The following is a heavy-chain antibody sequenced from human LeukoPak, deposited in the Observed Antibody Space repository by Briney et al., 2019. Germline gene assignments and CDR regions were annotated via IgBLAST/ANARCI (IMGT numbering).Heavy chain of an antibody. V-gene: IGHV3-74*01. CDR2: IDRDGSRI. CDR3: VRGNDYGGPHY. J-gene: IGHJ4*02. D-gene: IGHD4-23*01. CDR1: GFTFSSYW. Sequence: QTGGSLRLSCAVSGFTFSSYWMHWVRQAPGKGLVWVSRIDRDGSRINYADSVKGRFTISRVNGKNTLFLQMNSLRAEDAAVHYCVRGNDYGGPHYWGQGTLVTVSS.